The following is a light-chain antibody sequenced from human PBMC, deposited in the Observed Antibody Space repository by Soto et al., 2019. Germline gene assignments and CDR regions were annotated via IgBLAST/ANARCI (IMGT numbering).Light chain of an antibody. CDR3: QQANSFPTT. V-gene: IGKV1-12*01. CDR1: QSISGW. J-gene: IGKJ1*01. Sequence: DIQMTQSPSSVSASVGDRVTITCRASQSISGWLAWYQKKPGKAPKLLIYAASNLQSGVPSRFSGSGSGTDFTLTISSLQPEDFATYYCQQANSFPTTFGQGTKVEIK. CDR2: AAS.